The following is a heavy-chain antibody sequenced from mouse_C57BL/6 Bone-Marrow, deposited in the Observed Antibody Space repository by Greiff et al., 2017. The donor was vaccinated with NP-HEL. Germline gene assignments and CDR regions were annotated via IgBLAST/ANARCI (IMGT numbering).Heavy chain of an antibody. Sequence: VQLKQSGPELVKPGASVKISCKASGYSFTDYNMNWVKKSNGKSLEWIGVINPNYGTTSYNQKFKGKATLTVDKSSSTAYMQLNSLTSEDSAVYYCARVRLYGYGYWYFDVWGTGTTVTVSS. D-gene: IGHD2-2*01. CDR2: INPNYGTT. CDR1: GYSFTDYN. CDR3: ARVRLYGYGYWYFDV. V-gene: IGHV1-39*01. J-gene: IGHJ1*03.